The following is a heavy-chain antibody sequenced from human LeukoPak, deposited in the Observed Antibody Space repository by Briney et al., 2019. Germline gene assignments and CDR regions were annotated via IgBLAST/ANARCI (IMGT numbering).Heavy chain of an antibody. J-gene: IGHJ4*02. CDR1: NKDG. V-gene: IGHV1-18*01. Sequence: GASVKVSCKASNKDGISWVRQAPGQGLEWMGWISAYNGNTNYAQKLQGRVTMTTDTSTSTAYMELRSLRSDDTAVYCCARGAPGNYWGQGTLVTVSS. CDR2: ISAYNGNT. CDR3: ARGAPGNY.